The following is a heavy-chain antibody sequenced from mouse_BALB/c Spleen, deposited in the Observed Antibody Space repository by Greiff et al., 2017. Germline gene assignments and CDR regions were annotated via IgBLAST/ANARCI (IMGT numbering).Heavy chain of an antibody. J-gene: IGHJ2*01. Sequence: EVQRVESGGGLVQPGGSRKLSCAASGFTFSSFGMHWVRQAPEKGLEWVAYISSGSSTIYYADTVKGRFTISRDNPKNTLFLQMTSLRSEDTAMYYCARRDGNYRDFDYWGQGTTLTVSS. CDR1: GFTFSSFG. V-gene: IGHV5-17*02. CDR2: ISSGSSTI. CDR3: ARRDGNYRDFDY. D-gene: IGHD2-1*01.